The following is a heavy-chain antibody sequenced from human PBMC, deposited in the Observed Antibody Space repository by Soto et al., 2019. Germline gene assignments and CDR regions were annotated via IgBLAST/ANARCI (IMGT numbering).Heavy chain of an antibody. CDR1: VGSISNSDYY. CDR2: IYYTGST. J-gene: IGHJ6*02. CDR3: AGQRDYFGMDV. V-gene: IGHV4-39*01. Sequence: ETLSLACTVSVGSISNSDYYWSWIRQPPGKGLEWIGSIYYTGSTYYNPSLKSRVTISVDTSKNQFSLKLSSVTAADTAVYYCAGQRDYFGMDVWGQGTTVTVSS.